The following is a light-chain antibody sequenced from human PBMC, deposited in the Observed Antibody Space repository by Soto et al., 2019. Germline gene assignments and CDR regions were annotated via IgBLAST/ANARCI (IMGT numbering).Light chain of an antibody. CDR2: GAS. CDR3: QQYNNWPRIT. V-gene: IGKV3-15*01. CDR1: QSVSSN. J-gene: IGKJ5*01. Sequence: EIVMTQSPATLSVSPGERATLSCRASQSVSSNVAWYQQKPGQAPRLLIYGASTRATGIPSRLSGSGSGTEFTLTISSLQSEDFAVYYCQQYNNWPRITFGQGTRLDIK.